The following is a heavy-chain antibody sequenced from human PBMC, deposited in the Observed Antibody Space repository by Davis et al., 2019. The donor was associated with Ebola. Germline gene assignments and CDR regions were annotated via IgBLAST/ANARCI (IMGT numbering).Heavy chain of an antibody. V-gene: IGHV1-18*01. CDR1: GYTFISYG. CDR2: VSAYNGDT. Sequence: ASVKVSCKASGYTFISYGISWVRQAPGHGLEWVGRVSAYNGDTNYAQKFQGRVTMTTDTSTSTGYMELRSLRSDDTAVYYCAREYDSGIYSPGYWGQGTLVTVSS. CDR3: AREYDSGIYSPGY. J-gene: IGHJ4*02. D-gene: IGHD3-10*01.